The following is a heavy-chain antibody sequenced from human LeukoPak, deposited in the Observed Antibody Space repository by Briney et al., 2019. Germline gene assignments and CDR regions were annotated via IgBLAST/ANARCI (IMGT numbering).Heavy chain of an antibody. J-gene: IGHJ5*02. CDR2: ISTSGNT. CDR3: ARGTRYCSGDTCQNWFDP. V-gene: IGHV4-4*07. D-gene: IGHD2-15*01. CDR1: GGSISSYY. Sequence: SETLSLTCTVSGGSISSYYWTWIREPAGEGLELIGRISTSGNTYYNPSLKSRLTMSVDTSKNQFSLKLSSVTAADTAVYYCARGTRYCSGDTCQNWFDPWGQGTLVTVSS.